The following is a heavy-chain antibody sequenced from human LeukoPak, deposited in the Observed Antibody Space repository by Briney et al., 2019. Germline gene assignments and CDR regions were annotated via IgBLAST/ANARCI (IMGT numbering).Heavy chain of an antibody. D-gene: IGHD3-22*01. CDR3: AKDYDSSGYYYVGDAFDI. CDR1: GFTFDDYA. Sequence: GGSLRLSCAASGFTFDDYAMHWVRQAPGKGLEWVSGISWNSGSIGYADSVKGRFTISRDNAKNSLYLQMNSLRAEDTAVYYCAKDYDSSGYYYVGDAFDIWGQGTMVTVSS. V-gene: IGHV3-9*01. J-gene: IGHJ3*02. CDR2: ISWNSGSI.